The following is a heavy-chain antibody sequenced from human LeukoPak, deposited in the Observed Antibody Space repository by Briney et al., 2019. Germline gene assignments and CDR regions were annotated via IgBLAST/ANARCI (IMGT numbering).Heavy chain of an antibody. J-gene: IGHJ4*02. CDR1: GFTFTTYA. CDR2: ISGSGGST. V-gene: IGHV3-23*01. Sequence: GGSFGLSSAPSGFTFTTYAMAWVPQAPGRGREWVSAISGSGGSTYYADSVKGRFTISRDNSKNTLYLQMNSLRAEDTAVYYCAKTVAGSFDYWGQGTLVTVSS. D-gene: IGHD6-19*01. CDR3: AKTVAGSFDY.